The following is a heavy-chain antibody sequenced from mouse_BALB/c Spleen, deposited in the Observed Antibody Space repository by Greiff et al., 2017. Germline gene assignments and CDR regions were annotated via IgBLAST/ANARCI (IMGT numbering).Heavy chain of an antibody. CDR2: ISYSGST. Sequence: EVKLVESGPGLVKPSQSLSLTCTVTGYSITSDYAWNWIRQFPGNKLEWMGYISYSGSTSYNPSLKSRISITRDTSKNQFFLQLNSVTTEDTATYYCANLLKGYWGQGTTLTVSS. CDR3: ANLLKGY. CDR1: GYSITSDYA. D-gene: IGHD2-14*01. V-gene: IGHV3-2*02. J-gene: IGHJ2*01.